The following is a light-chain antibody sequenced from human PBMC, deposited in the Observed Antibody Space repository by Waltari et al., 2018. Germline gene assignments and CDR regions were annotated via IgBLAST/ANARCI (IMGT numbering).Light chain of an antibody. CDR1: QGINKE. Sequence: PSSLSASVGDRVTVTCRASQGINKELNWYQQKPGKAPTLLIYSASTLQTGVSSRFSGSGSGTDFTLTIISLQPEDVATYYCQHDYSTPYSFGQGTKVEI. CDR2: SAS. J-gene: IGKJ2*03. V-gene: IGKV1-27*01. CDR3: QHDYSTPYS.